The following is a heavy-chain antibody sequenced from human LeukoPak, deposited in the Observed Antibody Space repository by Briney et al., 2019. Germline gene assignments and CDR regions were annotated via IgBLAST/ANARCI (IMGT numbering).Heavy chain of an antibody. D-gene: IGHD3-10*01. V-gene: IGHV1-2*02. CDR1: GYTFTGYY. J-gene: IGHJ6*03. CDR3: ARTRVPYYYGSGSYYNGPYYYYMDV. CDR2: INPNSGGT. Sequence: ASVKVSCKASGYTFTGYYMHWVRQPPGQGLEWMGWINPNSGGTNYAQKFQGRVTMTRDTSISTAYMELSRLRSDDTAVYYCARTRVPYYYGSGSYYNGPYYYYMDVWGKGTTVTVSS.